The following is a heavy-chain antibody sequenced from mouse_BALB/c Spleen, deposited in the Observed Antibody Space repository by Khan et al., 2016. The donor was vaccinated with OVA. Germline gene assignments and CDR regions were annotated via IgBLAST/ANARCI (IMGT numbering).Heavy chain of an antibody. V-gene: IGHV1-4*01. J-gene: IGHJ4*01. CDR1: GYTFTSNT. Sequence: VKLMESGAELARPGASVKMSCKASGYTFTSNTMHWVKQRPGQGLEWIGYINPRSGYTIYNQNFKEKATLTADISSSTAYMQARSLTSDDSAVYYCARRTTEYAMDYWGQGTSVTVSS. CDR2: INPRSGYT. CDR3: ARRTTEYAMDY. D-gene: IGHD2-14*01.